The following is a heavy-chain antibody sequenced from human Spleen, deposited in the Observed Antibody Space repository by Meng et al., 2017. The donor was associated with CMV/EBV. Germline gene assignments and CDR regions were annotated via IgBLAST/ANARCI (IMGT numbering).Heavy chain of an antibody. CDR2: IIPMVGAA. Sequence: SVKVSCKASGGIFSSYPMSWVRQAPGQGLEWMGGIIPMVGAAKYAQKFQGRVTITTDESTRTVYMELSSLKSEDTAVYYCARGVRHYCSSISCFGWFDPWGQGTLVTVSS. CDR1: GGIFSSYP. CDR3: ARGVRHYCSSISCFGWFDP. J-gene: IGHJ5*02. V-gene: IGHV1-69*05. D-gene: IGHD2-2*01.